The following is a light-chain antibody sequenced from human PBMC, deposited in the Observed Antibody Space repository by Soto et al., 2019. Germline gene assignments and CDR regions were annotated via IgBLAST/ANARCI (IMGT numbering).Light chain of an antibody. J-gene: IGLJ2*01. CDR3: CSYAGSYVV. V-gene: IGLV2-11*01. Sequence: QSVLTQPRSVSGSPGQSVTISCTGTSSDVGGYNYVSWYQQHPGKAPKLMIYDVSKRPSGVPDRFSGSKSGNTASLTISGLQAEDEADYYGCSYAGSYVVFGGGTQLTVL. CDR1: SSDVGGYNY. CDR2: DVS.